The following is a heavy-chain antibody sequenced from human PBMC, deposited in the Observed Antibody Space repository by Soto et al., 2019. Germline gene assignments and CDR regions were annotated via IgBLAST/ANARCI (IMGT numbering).Heavy chain of an antibody. CDR1: GGSISSGGNY. CDR2: IYYSGST. V-gene: IGHV4-31*03. D-gene: IGHD5-18*01. Sequence: QVQLQESGPGLVKPSQTLSLTCTVSGGSISSGGNYWSWIRQHPGKGLEWIGYIYYSGSTYYNPSLKSRVTISVDTSKNQFSLKLSSLTAADTAVYYCARDGYSYGSVFDYWGQGTLVTVSS. CDR3: ARDGYSYGSVFDY. J-gene: IGHJ4*02.